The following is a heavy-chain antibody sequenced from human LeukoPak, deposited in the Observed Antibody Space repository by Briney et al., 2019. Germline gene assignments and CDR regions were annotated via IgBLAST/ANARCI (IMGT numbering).Heavy chain of an antibody. CDR1: GYTLTGYY. CDR3: AKVTATTFDY. CDR2: IHPNRGNT. J-gene: IGHJ4*02. D-gene: IGHD2-21*02. Sequence: GASVKVSCKASGYTLTGYYIHWVRQAPGQGLEWMGWIHPNRGNTNYAQEFQGRVTMTRDTSISTAYMELNRLTSDDTAVYYCAKVTATTFDYWGQGTLVTVSS. V-gene: IGHV1-2*02.